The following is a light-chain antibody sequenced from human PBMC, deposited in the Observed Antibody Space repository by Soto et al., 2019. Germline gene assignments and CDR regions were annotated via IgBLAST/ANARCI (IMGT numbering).Light chain of an antibody. Sequence: EIVLTQSPGTLSLSPGERATLSCRASQSVDSFLAWYQQKPGQAPRLLIYDASSRSTGIPDRFSGSGSGTDFTLTISTLEPEDFAVYYCQQYGSSPQAFGQGTKVEIK. V-gene: IGKV3-20*01. CDR1: QSVDSF. CDR2: DAS. CDR3: QQYGSSPQA. J-gene: IGKJ1*01.